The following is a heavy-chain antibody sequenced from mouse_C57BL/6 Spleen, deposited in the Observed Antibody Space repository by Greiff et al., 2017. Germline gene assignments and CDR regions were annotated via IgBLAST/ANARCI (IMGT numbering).Heavy chain of an antibody. CDR3: ARNSNYGYFDV. J-gene: IGHJ1*03. V-gene: IGHV5-12*01. CDR2: ISNGGGST. CDR1: GFTFSDYY. D-gene: IGHD2-5*01. Sequence: EVKLMESGGGLVQPGGSLKLSCAASGFTFSDYYMYWVRQTPEKRLEWVAYISNGGGSTYYPDTVKGRFTISRDNAKNTLYLQMSRLKSEDTAMYYCARNSNYGYFDVWGTGTTVTVSS.